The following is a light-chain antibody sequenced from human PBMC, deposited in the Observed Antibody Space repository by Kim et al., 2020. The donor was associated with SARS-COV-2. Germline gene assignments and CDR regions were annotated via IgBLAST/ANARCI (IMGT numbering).Light chain of an antibody. CDR3: QQYVSPSRT. V-gene: IGKV1-5*01. CDR2: EAS. CDR1: QDIQKW. Sequence: SETLGDRIASNCRASQDIQKWLAWFQQKPGKAPKLRISEASSLKSGVPSRFSGSGFGTHFTLTISSLQPDDCATYYCQQYVSPSRTFGQGTKLEIK. J-gene: IGKJ2*01.